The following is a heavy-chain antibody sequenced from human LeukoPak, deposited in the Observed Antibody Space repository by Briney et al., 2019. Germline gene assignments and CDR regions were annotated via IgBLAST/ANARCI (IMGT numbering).Heavy chain of an antibody. CDR3: ARDTPNDFWSGYYGSPDAFYI. CDR1: GYTFTSYD. CDR2: MNPNSGNT. D-gene: IGHD3-3*01. V-gene: IGHV1-8*01. J-gene: IGHJ3*02. Sequence: ASVKVSCKASGYTFTSYDINWVRQATGQGLEWMGWMNPNSGNTGYAQKFQGRVTMTRNTSISTAYMELSSLRSEDTAVYYCARDTPNDFWSGYYGSPDAFYIWGQGTMVTVSS.